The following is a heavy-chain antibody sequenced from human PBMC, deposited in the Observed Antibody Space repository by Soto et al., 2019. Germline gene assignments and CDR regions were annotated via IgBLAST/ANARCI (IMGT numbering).Heavy chain of an antibody. J-gene: IGHJ4*01. CDR3: EKDGSWEIPNWFFGY. CDR2: ISYDGSNE. CDR1: VFILISNG. D-gene: IGHD1-26*01. Sequence: PGRSMRLACVPSVFILISNGMHWVRQAPGKGLEWVAYISYDGSNEYYDDSVKGRFTISRDRSKNTPYLQMNSLRPEDTAMYHYEKDGSWEIPNWFFGYWGQGTLVTV. V-gene: IGHV3-30*18.